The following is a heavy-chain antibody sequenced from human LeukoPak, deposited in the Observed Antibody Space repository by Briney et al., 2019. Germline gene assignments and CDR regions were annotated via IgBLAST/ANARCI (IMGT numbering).Heavy chain of an antibody. CDR1: GGSFSGYY. CDR2: INHSGST. CDR3: ARGGQLLWFGEDNWFDP. Sequence: SETLSLSCAVYGGSFSGYYWSWIRQPPGKGLEWIGEINHSGSTNYNPSLKSRVTISVDTSKNQFSLKLSSVTAADTAVYYCARGGQLLWFGEDNWFDPWGQGTLVIVSS. J-gene: IGHJ5*02. D-gene: IGHD3-10*01. V-gene: IGHV4-34*01.